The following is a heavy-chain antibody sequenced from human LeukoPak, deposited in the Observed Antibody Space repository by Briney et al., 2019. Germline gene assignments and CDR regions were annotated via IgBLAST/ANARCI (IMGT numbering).Heavy chain of an antibody. CDR3: AATVTTRSWYFDY. D-gene: IGHD4-17*01. CDR1: GFTFSSYW. Sequence: GGSLRLSCAASGFTFSSYWMSWVRQAPGKGREWVANIKQDGREKYYVAHVKGRFTISTDNAKNSLYLQMNSLRAEDTAVYYCAATVTTRSWYFDYWGPGTLVTVS. V-gene: IGHV3-7*01. J-gene: IGHJ4*02. CDR2: IKQDGREK.